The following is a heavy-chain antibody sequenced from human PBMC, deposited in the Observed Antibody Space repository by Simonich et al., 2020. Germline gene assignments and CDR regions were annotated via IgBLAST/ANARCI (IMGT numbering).Heavy chain of an antibody. CDR3: AKDGGYCTNGVCYYFDY. CDR2: NSLNSGSI. V-gene: IGHV3-9*01. D-gene: IGHD2-8*01. Sequence: EVQLVESGGGLVQPGRSLRLSCAASGFTFDAYAMHWVRQAPGKGLEGVSGNSLNSGSIGYADAVKGRFTISRDNAKNSLYLQMNSLRAEDTALYYCAKDGGYCTNGVCYYFDYWGQGTLVTVSS. J-gene: IGHJ4*02. CDR1: GFTFDAYA.